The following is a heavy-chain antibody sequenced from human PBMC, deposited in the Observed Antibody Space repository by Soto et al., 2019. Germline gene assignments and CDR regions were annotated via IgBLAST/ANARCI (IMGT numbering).Heavy chain of an antibody. V-gene: IGHV3-33*01. J-gene: IGHJ6*03. CDR3: ARETHRDIVATIDYYYYMDV. D-gene: IGHD5-12*01. CDR2: IWYDGSNK. Sequence: GGSLRLSCAASGFTFSSYGMHWVRQAPGKGLEWVAVIWYDGSNKYYADSVKGRFTISRDNSKNTLYLQMNSLRAEDTAVYYCARETHRDIVATIDYYYYMDVWGKGTTVTVSS. CDR1: GFTFSSYG.